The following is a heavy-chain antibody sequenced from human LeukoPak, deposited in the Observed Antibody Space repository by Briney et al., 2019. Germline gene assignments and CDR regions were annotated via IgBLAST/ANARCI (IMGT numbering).Heavy chain of an antibody. V-gene: IGHV3-30-3*01. Sequence: GGSLRLSCAASGFTCSSYPMHWVRQAPGKGLEWVGVISYDGSNKYYADSVKGRFTISRDNSKNTPYLQVNSLRAEDTAVYYCARDGGGYYASGTHYYFDCWGQGTLVTVSP. CDR1: GFTCSSYP. CDR3: ARDGGGYYASGTHYYFDC. D-gene: IGHD3-10*01. CDR2: ISYDGSNK. J-gene: IGHJ4*02.